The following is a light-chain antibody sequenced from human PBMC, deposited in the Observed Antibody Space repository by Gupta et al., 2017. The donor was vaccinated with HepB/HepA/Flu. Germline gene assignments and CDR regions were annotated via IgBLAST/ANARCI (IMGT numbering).Light chain of an antibody. J-gene: IGLJ2*01. Sequence: QSVLTQPPSTSGPPGQRVTISCSGSTSNIGTNTVTWYQQVPGTVPKLLIYRDNQRPSGVPARFAGSKSGTSASLAINGLQSEDEAYYYCAAWDVRSVVFGGGTKLTVL. CDR3: AAWDVRSVV. V-gene: IGLV1-44*01. CDR1: TSNIGTNT. CDR2: RDN.